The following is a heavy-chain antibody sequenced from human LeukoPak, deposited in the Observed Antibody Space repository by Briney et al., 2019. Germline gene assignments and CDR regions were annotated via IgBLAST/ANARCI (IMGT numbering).Heavy chain of an antibody. Sequence: GGSLRLSCVASGFVFNSYEMSWVRQAPGKGLEWLSYITGRGDTIYYADSVRGRFTISRDNAKLSLFLQMNTPRTDDTALYYCARSLGPTKPFDFWGKGTPVTVSS. D-gene: IGHD5-24*01. V-gene: IGHV3-48*03. CDR1: GFVFNSYE. J-gene: IGHJ4*02. CDR3: ARSLGPTKPFDF. CDR2: ITGRGDTI.